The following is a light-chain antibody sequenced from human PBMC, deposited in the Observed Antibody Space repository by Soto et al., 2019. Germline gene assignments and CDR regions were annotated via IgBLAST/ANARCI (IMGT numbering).Light chain of an antibody. CDR3: QHYGRSPWT. CDR2: DAS. Sequence: EIVLTQSPGTLSLSPGDRATLSCRASQSVSSSYLAWYQQKPGQAPGLLIYDASNRATGIPDRFSGSGSGTDFTLTISRLEPEDFAVYYCQHYGRSPWTFGQGTKVEVK. J-gene: IGKJ1*01. CDR1: QSVSSSY. V-gene: IGKV3-20*01.